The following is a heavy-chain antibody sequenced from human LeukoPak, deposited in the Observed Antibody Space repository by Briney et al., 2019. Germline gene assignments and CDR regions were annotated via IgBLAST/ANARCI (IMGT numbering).Heavy chain of an antibody. CDR1: GYTFTSYG. CDR3: ARVSITMVRGVLDWFDP. D-gene: IGHD3-10*01. Sequence: GASVKVSFKASGYTFTSYGFSWVRQAPGQGLEWMGWISAYNDNIHYAQKLQGRVTMTTDTSASTAYMELRSLRSDDTAVYYCARVSITMVRGVLDWFDPWGQGTLVTVSS. CDR2: ISAYNDNI. V-gene: IGHV1-18*01. J-gene: IGHJ5*02.